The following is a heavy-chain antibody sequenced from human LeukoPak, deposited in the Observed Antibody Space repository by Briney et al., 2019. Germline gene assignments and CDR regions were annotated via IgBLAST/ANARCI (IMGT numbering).Heavy chain of an antibody. CDR1: RFTFSSYA. CDR2: TSDSGGST. D-gene: IGHD3-10*01. CDR3: AKAGFGASYYYGMDV. Sequence: PGGSLRLSCAASRFTFSSYAMSWVRQAPGKGLEWVSATSDSGGSTYYADSVKGRFTISRDNPRNTLYLQMNSLRAEDTAVYYCAKAGFGASYYYGMDVWGQGTTVTVSS. V-gene: IGHV3-23*01. J-gene: IGHJ6*02.